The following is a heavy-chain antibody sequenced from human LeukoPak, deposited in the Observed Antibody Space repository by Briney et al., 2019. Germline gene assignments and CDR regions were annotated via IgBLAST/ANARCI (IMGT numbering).Heavy chain of an antibody. D-gene: IGHD2-2*01. J-gene: IGHJ3*02. Sequence: SVKVSCKASGGTFSSYAISWVRQAPGQGLEWMGGIIPIFGTANYAQKFQGRVTITADESTSTAYMVLSSLRSEDTAVYYCARIGKMTVPAAKVDAFDIWGQGTMVTVSS. V-gene: IGHV1-69*01. CDR3: ARIGKMTVPAAKVDAFDI. CDR2: IIPIFGTA. CDR1: GGTFSSYA.